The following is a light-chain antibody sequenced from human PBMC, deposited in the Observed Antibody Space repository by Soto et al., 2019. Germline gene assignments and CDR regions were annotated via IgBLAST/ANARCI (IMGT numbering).Light chain of an antibody. V-gene: IGLV1-51*01. Sequence: QSVLTQPPSVSAAPGQKVTISCSGSSSNIGNNFVSWYQQFPGTTPKLLIYDNNKRPSGIPDRFSGSKSGTSATLGITGLQTGDEADYYCGTWDSTFNVGVFGGGTKVTVL. CDR2: DNN. CDR3: GTWDSTFNVGV. CDR1: SSNIGNNF. J-gene: IGLJ3*02.